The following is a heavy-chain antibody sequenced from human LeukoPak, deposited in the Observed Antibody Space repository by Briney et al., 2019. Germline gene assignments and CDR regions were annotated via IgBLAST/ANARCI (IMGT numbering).Heavy chain of an antibody. CDR2: ISGSGGST. V-gene: IGHV3-23*01. CDR3: AKAYSSGWYYFDY. Sequence: PGGSLRLSCAASGFTFSSYAMSWVRQPPGKGLEWVSAISGSGGSTYYADSVKGRFTISRDNSKNTLYLQMNSLRAKDTAVYYCAKAYSSGWYYFDYWGQGTLVTVSS. D-gene: IGHD6-19*01. CDR1: GFTFSSYA. J-gene: IGHJ4*02.